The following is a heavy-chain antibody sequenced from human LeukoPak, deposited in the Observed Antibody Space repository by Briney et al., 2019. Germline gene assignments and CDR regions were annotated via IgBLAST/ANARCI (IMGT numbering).Heavy chain of an antibody. CDR2: ISGSGETT. J-gene: IGHJ4*02. Sequence: GGSLRLSCAGSGVDFSDFYMSWIRQVPGKGLEWLAFISGSGETTVYGDSVQGRLTISRDNSKKVLYLQMYTLRAEDTAVYYRVRGFKHWGQGTLVTVSS. CDR3: VRGFKH. CDR1: GVDFSDFY. D-gene: IGHD3-3*01. V-gene: IGHV3-11*04.